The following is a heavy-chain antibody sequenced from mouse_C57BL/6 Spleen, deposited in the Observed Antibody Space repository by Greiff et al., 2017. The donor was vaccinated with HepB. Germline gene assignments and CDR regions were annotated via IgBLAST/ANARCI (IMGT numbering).Heavy chain of an antibody. D-gene: IGHD2-3*01. J-gene: IGHJ4*01. CDR2: ICAGGGDT. CDR1: GFTFTSYA. V-gene: IGHV5-4*03. CDR3: ARDRGWYYAMDY. Sequence: EVMLVESGAGLVKPGGSLKLSCAASGFTFTSYAMSWVRQTPEKRLEWVATICAGGGDTYYPDNVKGRFTISRDNAKNNLYLQMSHLKSEDTAMYYCARDRGWYYAMDYWGQGTSVTVSS.